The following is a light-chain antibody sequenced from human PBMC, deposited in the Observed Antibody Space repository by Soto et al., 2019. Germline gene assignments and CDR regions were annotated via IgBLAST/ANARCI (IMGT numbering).Light chain of an antibody. CDR1: QRVSSGY. CDR3: QQYGGSPAIT. J-gene: IGKJ5*01. CDR2: GAS. V-gene: IGKV3-20*01. Sequence: ELLLPPSPGIPFLSPGASANLPGRARQRVSSGYVAWYQQTPGQAPRLLIYGASSRATGIPDRFRASACGTDFTLTISRLEPEDLAVYFCQQYGGSPAITFGQGTRVEIK.